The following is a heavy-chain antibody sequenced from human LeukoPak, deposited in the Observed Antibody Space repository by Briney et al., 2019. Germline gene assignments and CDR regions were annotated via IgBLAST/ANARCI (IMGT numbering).Heavy chain of an antibody. Sequence: SETLSLTCTVSGGSISSSTYYWGWIRQPPGKGLEWIGEINHSGSTNYNPSLKSRVTISVDTSKNQFSLKLSSVTAADTAVYFCARGPPTDYYDSSGFYYVFDYWGQGTLVTVSS. CDR2: INHSGST. D-gene: IGHD3-22*01. V-gene: IGHV4-39*07. CDR1: GGSISSSTYY. J-gene: IGHJ4*02. CDR3: ARGPPTDYYDSSGFYYVFDY.